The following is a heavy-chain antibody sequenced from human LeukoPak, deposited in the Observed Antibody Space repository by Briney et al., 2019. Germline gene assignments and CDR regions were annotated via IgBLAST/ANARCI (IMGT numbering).Heavy chain of an antibody. CDR1: GFTFSSYG. D-gene: IGHD3-3*01. V-gene: IGHV3-7*01. J-gene: IGHJ4*02. Sequence: GGSLRLSCAASGFTFSSYGINWVRQAPGKGLEWVANIKQDGSEKYYVDSVKGRFTISRDNAKNSLYLQMNSLRAEDTAVYYCARGGVGSIDNYYWGQGTLVTVSS. CDR2: IKQDGSEK. CDR3: ARGGVGSIDNYY.